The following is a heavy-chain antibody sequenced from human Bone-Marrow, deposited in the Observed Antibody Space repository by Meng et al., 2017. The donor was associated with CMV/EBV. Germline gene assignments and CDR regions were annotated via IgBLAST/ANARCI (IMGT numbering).Heavy chain of an antibody. J-gene: IGHJ5*02. D-gene: IGHD2-2*01. CDR1: GGSISSYY. V-gene: IGHV4-59*08. Sequence: GSLRLSCTVSGGSISSYYWSWIRQPPGKGLEWIGYIYYSGSTNYNPSLKSRVTISVDTSKNQFSLKLSSVTAADTAVYYCARSQLLPTTNWFDPWGQGTLVTVSS. CDR2: IYYSGST. CDR3: ARSQLLPTTNWFDP.